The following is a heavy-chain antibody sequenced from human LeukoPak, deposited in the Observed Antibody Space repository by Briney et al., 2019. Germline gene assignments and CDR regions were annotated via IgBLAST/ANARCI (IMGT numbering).Heavy chain of an antibody. CDR2: ISAYNGNT. D-gene: IGHD2-15*01. CDR1: GYTFTGYY. J-gene: IGHJ6*02. V-gene: IGHV1-18*04. Sequence: ASVKVSCKASGYTFTGYYMHWVRQAPGQGLEWMGWISAYNGNTNYAQKLQGRVTMTTDTSTSTAYMELRSQRSDDTAVYYCARKDTSAFYGMDVWGQGTTVTVSS. CDR3: ARKDTSAFYGMDV.